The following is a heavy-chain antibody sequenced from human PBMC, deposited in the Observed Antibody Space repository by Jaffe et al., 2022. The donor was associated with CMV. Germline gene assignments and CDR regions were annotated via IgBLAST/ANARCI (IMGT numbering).Heavy chain of an antibody. CDR3: ARGLGAEQSYYYYYMDV. Sequence: QVQLQQWGAGLLKPSETLSLTCAVYGGSFSGYYWSWIRQPPGKGLEWIGEINHSGSTNYNPSLKSRVTISVDTSKNQFSLKLSSVTAADTAVYYCARGLGAEQSYYYYYMDVWGKGTTVTVSS. V-gene: IGHV4-34*01. D-gene: IGHD6-19*01. CDR1: GGSFSGYY. J-gene: IGHJ6*03. CDR2: INHSGST.